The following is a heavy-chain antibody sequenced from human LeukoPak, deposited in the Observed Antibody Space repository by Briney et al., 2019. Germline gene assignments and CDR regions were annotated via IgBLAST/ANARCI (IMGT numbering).Heavy chain of an antibody. Sequence: PGGSLRLSCAASGFTFSNYGMHWVRQAPGKGLEWVANIKQDGSEKYYVDSVKGRFTISRDNAKNSLYLQMNSLRAEDTAVYYCARDLETTVTTHDAFDIWGQGTMVTVSS. CDR3: ARDLETTVTTHDAFDI. CDR2: IKQDGSEK. D-gene: IGHD4-17*01. V-gene: IGHV3-7*01. CDR1: GFTFSNYG. J-gene: IGHJ3*02.